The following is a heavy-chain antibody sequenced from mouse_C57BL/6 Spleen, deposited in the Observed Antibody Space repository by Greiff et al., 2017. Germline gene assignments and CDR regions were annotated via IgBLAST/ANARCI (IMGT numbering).Heavy chain of an antibody. CDR1: GYSITSGYY. CDR3: AKNGALAMDY. CDR2: ISYDGSN. V-gene: IGHV3-6*01. J-gene: IGHJ4*01. Sequence: ESGPGLVKPSPSLSLTCSVTGYSITSGYYWNWIRQFPGNKLEWMGYISYDGSNNYNPSLKNRISNTRDTSKNQFFLKLNSVTTEDTATYYCAKNGALAMDYWGQGTSVTVSS. D-gene: IGHD3-1*01.